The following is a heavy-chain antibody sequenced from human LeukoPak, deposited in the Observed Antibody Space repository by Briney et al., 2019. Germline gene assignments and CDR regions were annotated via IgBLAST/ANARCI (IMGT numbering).Heavy chain of an antibody. Sequence: SATLSLTCAVYGGSFSGFYWSWIRPPPGKGLEWIGEISHRGNTNYNPSLKSRVTISLDTSTNHFSLKLSSVTAADTAVYYCAREYTSSSTAFDIWGQGTMVTASS. J-gene: IGHJ3*02. V-gene: IGHV4-34*01. CDR1: GGSFSGFY. CDR2: ISHRGNT. CDR3: AREYTSSSTAFDI. D-gene: IGHD6-6*01.